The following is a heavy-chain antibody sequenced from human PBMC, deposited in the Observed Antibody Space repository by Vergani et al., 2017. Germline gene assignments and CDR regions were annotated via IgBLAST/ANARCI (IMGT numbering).Heavy chain of an antibody. Sequence: EVQLVESGGGLVQPGGSLRLSCAASGFTFSSYSMNWVRQAQGKGLEWVSYISSSSSYTNYADSVKGRFTISRDNAKNSLYLQMNSLRAEDTAVYYCARSPFYGDYEGGYFDYWGQGTLVTVSS. CDR3: ARSPFYGDYEGGYFDY. CDR1: GFTFSSYS. D-gene: IGHD4-17*01. CDR2: ISSSSSYT. J-gene: IGHJ4*02. V-gene: IGHV3-48*04.